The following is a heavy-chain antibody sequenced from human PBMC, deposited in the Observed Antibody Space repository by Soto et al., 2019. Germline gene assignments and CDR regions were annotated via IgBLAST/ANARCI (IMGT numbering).Heavy chain of an antibody. CDR3: ATRAPAFDY. CDR2: ITTDKCKT. V-gene: IGHV1-18*01. CDR1: GYTFTSYG. J-gene: IGHJ4*02. Sequence: QVQLVQSGPEVKKPGASVKVSCKTSGYTFTSYGITWVRQAPGQGLEWMGWITTDKCKTTYAQKFQGRVTMTTDTATSTAYMELRSLISDDTAVYYCATRAPAFDYWGQGTLVAVSS.